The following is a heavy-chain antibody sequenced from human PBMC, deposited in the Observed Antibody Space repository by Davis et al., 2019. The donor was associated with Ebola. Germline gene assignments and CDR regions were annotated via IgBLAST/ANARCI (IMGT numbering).Heavy chain of an antibody. V-gene: IGHV3-48*02. CDR2: ISTSSSPI. CDR3: ARDQGAIAARPSAFDM. J-gene: IGHJ3*02. D-gene: IGHD6-6*01. Sequence: PGGSLRLSCAASAFSFSSHSMNWVRQAPGKGLEWVSYISTSSSPIYYADSVKGRFTISRDNAKNSLYLQMNSLRDEDTAVYYCARDQGAIAARPSAFDMWGQGTMVTVSS. CDR1: AFSFSSHS.